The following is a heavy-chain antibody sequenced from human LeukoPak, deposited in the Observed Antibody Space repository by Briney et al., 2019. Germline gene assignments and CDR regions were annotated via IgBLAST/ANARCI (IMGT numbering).Heavy chain of an antibody. J-gene: IGHJ3*02. D-gene: IGHD2-15*01. Sequence: GASVKVSCKASGGTFSSYAISWVRQAPGQGLEWMGGTIPIFGTANYAQKFQGRVTITADESTSTAYMELSSLRSEDTAVYYCARSLHVVVVAATTGDAFDIWGQGTMVTVSS. CDR2: TIPIFGTA. V-gene: IGHV1-69*13. CDR3: ARSLHVVVVAATTGDAFDI. CDR1: GGTFSSYA.